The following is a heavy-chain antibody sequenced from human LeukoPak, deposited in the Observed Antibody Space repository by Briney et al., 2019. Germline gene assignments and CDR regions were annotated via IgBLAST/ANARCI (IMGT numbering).Heavy chain of an antibody. Sequence: ASVKVSCKASGYTFTGYYIHWVRQAPGQGLEWMGWITADDGDTKYSEDLQGRVTITSDTSATTTYIELSSLTSEDMAVYYCAKEGLRVGAPRNYFDYWGQGTLVTVSS. V-gene: IGHV1-3*03. J-gene: IGHJ4*02. CDR3: AKEGLRVGAPRNYFDY. CDR1: GYTFTGYY. D-gene: IGHD1-26*01. CDR2: ITADDGDT.